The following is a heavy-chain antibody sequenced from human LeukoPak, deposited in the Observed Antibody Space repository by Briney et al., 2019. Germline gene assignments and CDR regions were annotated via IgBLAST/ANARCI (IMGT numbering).Heavy chain of an antibody. D-gene: IGHD6-13*01. CDR1: GFTFSRYW. CDR2: INQVGSEK. J-gene: IGHJ4*02. V-gene: IGHV3-7*01. Sequence: GGSLRLSCAASGFTFSRYWMTWVRQAPGKGLEWVANINQVGSEKFYVDSVKGRFTISRDNAKNSLYLQMNSLRVEATALYYCVRDQGAAGDYWGQGTLVTVSS. CDR3: VRDQGAAGDY.